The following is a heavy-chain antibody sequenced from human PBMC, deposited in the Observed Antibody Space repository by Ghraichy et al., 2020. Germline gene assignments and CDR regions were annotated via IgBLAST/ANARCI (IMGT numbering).Heavy chain of an antibody. CDR3: AIEAVAGNYFDY. CDR2: ISSSGYTV. Sequence: GESLNISCAASGFTFSDYYMSWIRQAPGKGLEWVSYISSSGYTVYYADSVKGRFTISRDNAMNSLYLQMNSLRAEDTAVYYCAIEAVAGNYFDYWGQGTLVTVSS. V-gene: IGHV3-11*01. CDR1: GFTFSDYY. J-gene: IGHJ4*02. D-gene: IGHD6-19*01.